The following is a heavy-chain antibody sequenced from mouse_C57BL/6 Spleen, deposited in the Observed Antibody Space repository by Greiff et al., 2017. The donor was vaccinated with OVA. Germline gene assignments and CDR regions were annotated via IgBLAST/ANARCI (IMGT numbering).Heavy chain of an antibody. CDR2: IDPSDSET. D-gene: IGHD2-14*01. V-gene: IGHV1-52*01. CDR1: GYTFTGYW. J-gene: IGHJ1*03. Sequence: QVQLQQPGAELVRPGSSVKLSCKASGYTFTGYWMHWVKQRPIQGLEWIGNIDPSDSETHYNQKFKDKATLTVDKSSSTAYMQLSSLTSEDSAVYYCARGGTTGSRGWYFDVWGTGTTVTVSS. CDR3: ARGGTTGSRGWYFDV.